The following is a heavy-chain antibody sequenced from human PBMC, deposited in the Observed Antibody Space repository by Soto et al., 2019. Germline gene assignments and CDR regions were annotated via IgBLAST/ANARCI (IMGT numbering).Heavy chain of an antibody. CDR1: GGSISSYY. Sequence: TSETLSLTCTVSGGSISSYYWSWFRQPPGKGLQWIGYIYYSGSANYNPSLKSRVTISVDTSKNQFSLKLSSVTAADTAVYYCASREGGQMDCSGGSCYSVCFDYWGQGTLVTVSS. CDR2: IYYSGSA. V-gene: IGHV4-59*08. CDR3: ASREGGQMDCSGGSCYSVCFDY. D-gene: IGHD2-15*01. J-gene: IGHJ4*02.